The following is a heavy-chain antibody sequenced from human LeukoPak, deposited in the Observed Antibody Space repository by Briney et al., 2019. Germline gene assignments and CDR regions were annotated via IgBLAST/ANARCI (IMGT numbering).Heavy chain of an antibody. J-gene: IGHJ6*03. D-gene: IGHD6-13*01. Sequence: SETLSLTCTVSGGSVSSGSYYWSWIRQPPGKGLEWIGEINHSGSTNYNPSLKSRVTISVDTSKNQFSLKLSSVTAADTAVYYCARTRSSWYSNYYYYMDVWGKGTTVTVSS. CDR2: INHSGST. CDR1: GGSVSSGSYY. CDR3: ARTRSSWYSNYYYYMDV. V-gene: IGHV4-39*07.